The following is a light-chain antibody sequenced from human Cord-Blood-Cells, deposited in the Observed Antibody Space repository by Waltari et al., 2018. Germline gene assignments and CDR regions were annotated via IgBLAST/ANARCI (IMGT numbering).Light chain of an antibody. CDR1: SSNIGAGYD. CDR3: QSYDSSLSGFYV. CDR2: GNS. Sequence: QSVLTQPPSVSGAPGQRVTIYCTGSSSNIGAGYDVQRNQQLPGTAPKLLIYGNSNRPSVVPDRFAGSKSGTSASLAITGLQVEDEADYYCQSYDSSLSGFYVFGTGTKVTVL. J-gene: IGLJ1*01. V-gene: IGLV1-40*01.